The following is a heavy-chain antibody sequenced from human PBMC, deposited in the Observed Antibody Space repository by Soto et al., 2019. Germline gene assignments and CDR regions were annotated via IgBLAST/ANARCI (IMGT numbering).Heavy chain of an antibody. CDR3: ARDIGFDYVN. D-gene: IGHD3-16*01. CDR1: GFNVMSYW. Sequence: GGSLRLSCAVSGFNVMSYWMSWVRRAPGKGLEWVASIKEGGSEIYYLQSVRGRFSISRDSAGNALHLTMNYLSAEDTGVYFCARDIGFDYVNWGQGTLVTVSS. CDR2: IKEGGSEI. V-gene: IGHV3-7*01. J-gene: IGHJ4*02.